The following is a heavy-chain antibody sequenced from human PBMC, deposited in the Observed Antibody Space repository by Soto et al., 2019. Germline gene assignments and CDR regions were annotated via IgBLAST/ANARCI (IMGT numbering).Heavy chain of an antibody. V-gene: IGHV4-4*02. CDR3: ALGVSVDYYYYGMDV. CDR2: IYHSGST. CDR1: GGSISSSNW. D-gene: IGHD3-16*01. Sequence: QVQLQESGPGLVKPSGTLSLTCAVSGGSISSSNWWSWVRQPPGKGLEWIGEIYHSGSTNYNPSLKSRVTLSVDKSKNQFSLKLSSVTAADTAVYYCALGVSVDYYYYGMDVWGQGTTVTVSS. J-gene: IGHJ6*02.